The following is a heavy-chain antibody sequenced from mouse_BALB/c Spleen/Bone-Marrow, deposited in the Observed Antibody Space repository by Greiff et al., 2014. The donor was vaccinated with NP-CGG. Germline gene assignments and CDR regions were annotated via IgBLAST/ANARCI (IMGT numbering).Heavy chain of an antibody. D-gene: IGHD1-1*01. J-gene: IGHJ4*01. CDR3: ARRLRSAMDY. CDR2: IDPANGNT. CDR1: GFNIKDTY. V-gene: IGHV14-3*02. Sequence: VQLKESGAELVKPGASVKLSCTASGFNIKDTYIHWVKQRPEQGLEWIGRIDPANGNTKYDPKFQGKATITADTPSNTAYLQLSSLTSEDTAVYYCARRLRSAMDYWGQGTSVTVSS.